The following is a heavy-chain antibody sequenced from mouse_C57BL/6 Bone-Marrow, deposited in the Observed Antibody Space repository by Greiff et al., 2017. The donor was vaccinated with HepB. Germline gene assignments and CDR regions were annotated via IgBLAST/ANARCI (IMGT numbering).Heavy chain of an antibody. CDR3: ASPRRVPYYAMDY. D-gene: IGHD2-14*01. V-gene: IGHV1-42*01. CDR2: INPSTGGT. J-gene: IGHJ4*01. Sequence: VQLKESGPELVKPGASVKISCKASGYSFTGYYMNWVKQSPEKSLEWIGEINPSTGGTTYNQKFKAKATLTVDKSSSTAYMQLKSLTSEDSAVYYCASPRRVPYYAMDYWGQGTSVTVSS. CDR1: GYSFTGYY.